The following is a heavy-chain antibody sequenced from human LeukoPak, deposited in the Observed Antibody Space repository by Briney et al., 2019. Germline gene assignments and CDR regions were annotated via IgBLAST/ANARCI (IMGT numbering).Heavy chain of an antibody. CDR3: ARGGSVSYYGFDY. CDR1: GFTVRNYH. V-gene: IGHV3-53*01. D-gene: IGHD3-10*01. J-gene: IGHJ4*02. Sequence: GGSLRLSCAASGFTVRNYHMSWVRQAPGKGLEWVSVIYAGGSTYYAASVKGRFIISRDTSKNTLSLQMSSLRAEDTAVYYCARGGSVSYYGFDYWGQGTLVSVSS. CDR2: IYAGGST.